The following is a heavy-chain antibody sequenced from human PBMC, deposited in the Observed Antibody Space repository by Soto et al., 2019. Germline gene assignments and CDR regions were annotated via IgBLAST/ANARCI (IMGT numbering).Heavy chain of an antibody. V-gene: IGHV3-23*01. Sequence: PGGSLSLTCAVSGFSFSSDASSWGLRHPGGGLEWGSAIICSGGSTYYADSVKCRFTISRDNSKNTLYLQMNSLRAADTAVYYCAKDRYYGGYGDPFDYWGQGTLVTVSS. CDR2: IICSGGST. CDR1: GFSFSSDA. D-gene: IGHD5-12*01. J-gene: IGHJ4*02. CDR3: AKDRYYGGYGDPFDY.